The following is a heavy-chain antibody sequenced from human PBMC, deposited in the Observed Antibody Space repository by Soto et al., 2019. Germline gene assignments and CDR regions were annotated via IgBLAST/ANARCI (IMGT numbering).Heavy chain of an antibody. CDR1: GFTFSSFA. CDR2: ISGSGGST. CDR3: ASWPGSSWPKTLEENWFDP. J-gene: IGHJ5*02. D-gene: IGHD6-13*01. V-gene: IGHV3-23*01. Sequence: GGSLRLPCAPSGFTFSSFALSWVRQAPGKGLEWFSAISGSGGSTYYADSVKGRFTIPRDNSKNTLYLQMNRLRAEDTAVYYCASWPGSSWPKTLEENWFDPWGQGTLVTVSS.